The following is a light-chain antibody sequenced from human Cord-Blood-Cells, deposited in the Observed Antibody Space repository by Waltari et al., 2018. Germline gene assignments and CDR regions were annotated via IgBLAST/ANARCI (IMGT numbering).Light chain of an antibody. CDR3: CAYAGSSTFV. J-gene: IGLJ3*02. CDR1: SSDVGSYNL. Sequence: QSALTQPASVSGSPGQSLTISCTGTSSDVGSYNLVSWYQQHPGKAPKLMIYEGSKRPSGVSKRCSGSKSGNTASLTISGLQAEDEADYYCCAYAGSSTFVFGGGTKLTVL. CDR2: EGS. V-gene: IGLV2-23*03.